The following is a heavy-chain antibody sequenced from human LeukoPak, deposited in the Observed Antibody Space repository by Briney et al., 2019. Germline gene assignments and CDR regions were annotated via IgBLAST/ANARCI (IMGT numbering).Heavy chain of an antibody. CDR2: INHSGST. V-gene: IGHV4-34*01. J-gene: IGHJ5*02. CDR3: ARAMVRGSVWFDP. D-gene: IGHD3-10*01. Sequence: SETLSLTCAVYGGSFSGYYWSWIRQPPGKGLEWIGEINHSGSTNYNPSLKSRVTISVDTSKNQFSLKLSSVTAADTAVYYCARAMVRGSVWFDPWGQGTPVTVSS. CDR1: GGSFSGYY.